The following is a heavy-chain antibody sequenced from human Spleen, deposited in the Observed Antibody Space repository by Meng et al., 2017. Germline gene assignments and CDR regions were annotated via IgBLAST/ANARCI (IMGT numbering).Heavy chain of an antibody. J-gene: IGHJ4*02. CDR3: ARGSDFPDY. CDR2: ISWNSGSI. CDR1: GFTFDDYA. D-gene: IGHD3-3*01. Sequence: SLKISCAASGFTFDDYAMHWVRQAPGKGLEWVSGISWNSGSIGYADSVKGRFTISRDNAKNTLYLQMNSLRAEDMAVYYCARGSDFPDYWGQGTLVTVSS. V-gene: IGHV3-9*03.